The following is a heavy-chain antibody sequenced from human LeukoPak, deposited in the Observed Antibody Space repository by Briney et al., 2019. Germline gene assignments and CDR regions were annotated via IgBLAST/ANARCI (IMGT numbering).Heavy chain of an antibody. CDR1: GYTLTELS. J-gene: IGHJ4*02. CDR3: ATGVIVGATTHDY. Sequence: ASVKVSCKVSGYTLTELSMHWVRQAPGKGLEWMGGFVPEDGETIYAQKFQGRVTMTEDTSTDTAYMELSSLRSEDTAVYYCATGVIVGATTHDYWGQGTLVTVSS. D-gene: IGHD1-26*01. CDR2: FVPEDGET. V-gene: IGHV1-24*01.